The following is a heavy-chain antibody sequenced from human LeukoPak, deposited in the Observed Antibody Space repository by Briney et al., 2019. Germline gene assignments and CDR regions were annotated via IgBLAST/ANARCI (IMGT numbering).Heavy chain of an antibody. CDR1: GFMFSDYY. J-gene: IGHJ3*02. CDR3: ARRDWVSGAVRAFDI. Sequence: GGSLRLSCVGSGFMFSDYYMSWIRQAPGKGLEWVSYISNDSVDKYYVDSVRGRFTISRDNAKKSMYLQMSGLRVEDTAVYYCARRDWVSGAVRAFDIWGQGTVATVSS. D-gene: IGHD3-3*01. CDR2: ISNDSVDK. V-gene: IGHV3-11*04.